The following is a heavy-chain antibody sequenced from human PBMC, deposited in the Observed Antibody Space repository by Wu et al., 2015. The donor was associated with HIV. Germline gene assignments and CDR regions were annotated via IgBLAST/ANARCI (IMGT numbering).Heavy chain of an antibody. D-gene: IGHD3-22*01. Sequence: QVQLVQSGAEVKKPGASVEVSCKASGYSFTNYYIHWVRQAPGQGLEWMAVFNPSGGTTTSAQKFQGRLTMTSDTSTSTVHMELSSLRSEDTAMFYCARDITYYYDSSDYRPLPETFDVWGQGTMVTVSS. CDR3: ARDITYYYDSSDYRPLPETFDV. CDR2: FNPSGGTT. J-gene: IGHJ3*01. V-gene: IGHV1-46*01. CDR1: GYSFTNYY.